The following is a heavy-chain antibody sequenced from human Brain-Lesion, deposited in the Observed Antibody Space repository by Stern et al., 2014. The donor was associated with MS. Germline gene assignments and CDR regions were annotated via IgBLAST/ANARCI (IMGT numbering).Heavy chain of an antibody. CDR3: ARETGGYTYGDTDFFDF. V-gene: IGHV4-61*02. J-gene: IGHJ4*02. CDR2: MYSSGRL. CDR1: GGSISSGSYY. Sequence: QVQLQESGPGLVKPSQTLSLTCTVSGGSISSGSYYWNWIRQPAGKGLEWIGRMYSSGRLNYTPPLKSRVPISGDTPKTDSSLKVISVTAADTAVYYCARETGGYTYGDTDFFDFWGQGALVTVSS. D-gene: IGHD5-18*01.